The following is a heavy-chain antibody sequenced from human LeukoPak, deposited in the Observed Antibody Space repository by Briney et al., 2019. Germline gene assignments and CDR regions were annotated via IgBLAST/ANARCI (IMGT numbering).Heavy chain of an antibody. D-gene: IGHD4-17*01. CDR1: GLTFSSYG. V-gene: IGHV3-30*03. CDR2: ISYDGSNK. Sequence: GGSLRLSCAASGLTFSSYGMHWVRQAPGKGLEWVAVISYDGSNKYYADSVKGRFTISRDNSKNTLYLQMNSLRAEDTAVYYCARDGYSQTTVFLFDYWGQGTLVTVSS. J-gene: IGHJ4*02. CDR3: ARDGYSQTTVFLFDY.